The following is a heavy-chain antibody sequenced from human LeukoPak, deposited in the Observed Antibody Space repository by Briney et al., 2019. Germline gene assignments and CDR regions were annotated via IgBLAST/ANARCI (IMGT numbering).Heavy chain of an antibody. V-gene: IGHV3-7*01. CDR2: IKQDGSEK. CDR3: ARVYSGVAAAGTFDP. D-gene: IGHD6-13*01. Sequence: GGSLRLSCAASGFTFSSYWMSWVRQAPGKGLEWVANIKQDGSEKYYVDSVKGRFTISRDNAKNSLYLQMNSLRAEDTAVYYCARVYSGVAAAGTFDPWGQGTLVTVSS. J-gene: IGHJ5*02. CDR1: GFTFSSYW.